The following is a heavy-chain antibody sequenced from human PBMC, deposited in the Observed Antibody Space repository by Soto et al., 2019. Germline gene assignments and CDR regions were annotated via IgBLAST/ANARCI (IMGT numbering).Heavy chain of an antibody. V-gene: IGHV3-48*02. Sequence: EVQLVESGGGSMEPGGSLRLSCAASGFTFSGYNMNWVRQAPGKGLEWVSYISSSSSTIYYADSVKGRFTISRDNAKNSLYLQMNSLRDEDTAMYCCARDVGYCISTSCLNWFDPWGQGTLVTVSS. J-gene: IGHJ5*02. CDR3: ARDVGYCISTSCLNWFDP. CDR2: ISSSSSTI. CDR1: GFTFSGYN. D-gene: IGHD2-2*01.